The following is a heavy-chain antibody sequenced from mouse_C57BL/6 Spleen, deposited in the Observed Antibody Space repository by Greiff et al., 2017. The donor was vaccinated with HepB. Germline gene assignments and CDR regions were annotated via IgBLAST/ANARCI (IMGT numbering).Heavy chain of an antibody. CDR1: GYTFTSYW. Sequence: QVQLQQSGAELVMPGASVKLSCKASGYTFTSYWMHWVKQRPGQGLEWIGEIDPSDSYTNYNQKFKGKSTLTVDKSSSTAYMQLSSLTSEDSAVYYCARRGSRWYFDVWGTGTTVTVSS. CDR2: IDPSDSYT. CDR3: ARRGSRWYFDV. D-gene: IGHD1-1*01. V-gene: IGHV1-69*01. J-gene: IGHJ1*03.